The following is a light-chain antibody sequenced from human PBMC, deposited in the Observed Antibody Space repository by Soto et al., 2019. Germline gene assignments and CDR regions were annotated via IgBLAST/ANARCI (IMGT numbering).Light chain of an antibody. Sequence: DIQMTQSPSTLSASVGDRVTISCRASQDISNCLAWYQQKPGTAPKLVIYDASSLQSGVPSMFSGCGSGTDFTLTISSLQPEDFATYYCQQNYSNEWTFGLGTKVDIK. CDR1: QDISNC. CDR3: QQNYSNEWT. V-gene: IGKV1-39*01. J-gene: IGKJ1*01. CDR2: DAS.